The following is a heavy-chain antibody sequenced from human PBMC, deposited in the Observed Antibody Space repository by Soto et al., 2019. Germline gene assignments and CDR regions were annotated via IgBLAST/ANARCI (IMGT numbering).Heavy chain of an antibody. D-gene: IGHD6-13*01. J-gene: IGHJ4*02. Sequence: EVQLVESGGGLVQPGGSLRLTCAASGFTFSNYWMSWVRQAPGKGLEWVANIKKDGSEEYYVDSVKGRFTISRDNAKNSLYLQMNSLRTEDTAIYYCATDYSTSWYFPFDYWGQGTLVTVSS. CDR1: GFTFSNYW. CDR3: ATDYSTSWYFPFDY. V-gene: IGHV3-7*04. CDR2: IKKDGSEE.